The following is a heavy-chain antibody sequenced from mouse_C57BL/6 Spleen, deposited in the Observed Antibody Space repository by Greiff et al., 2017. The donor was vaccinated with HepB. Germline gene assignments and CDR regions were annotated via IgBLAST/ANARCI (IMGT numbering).Heavy chain of an antibody. Sequence: VQLQQSGPELVKPGASVKISCKASGYSFTGSYMNWVKQSPAKSLEWIGEINPSTGGTTYNQKFKAKATLTVDKSSSTAYMQLKSLTSEDSAVYYCARWIPYAMDYWGQGTSVTVSS. CDR2: INPSTGGT. V-gene: IGHV1-42*01. CDR3: ARWIPYAMDY. J-gene: IGHJ4*01. CDR1: GYSFTGSY.